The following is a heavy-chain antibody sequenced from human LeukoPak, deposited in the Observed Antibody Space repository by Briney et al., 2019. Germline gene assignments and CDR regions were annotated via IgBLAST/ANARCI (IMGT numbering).Heavy chain of an antibody. Sequence: GGSLRLSCAASGFTFSSYWMSWVRQAPGKGLEWVANIKQDGSEKYYVDSVKGRFTISRDNAKNSLYLQMNSLRAEDTAVYYCARLPDSTYGYYLDYWGQGTLVTVSS. CDR2: IKQDGSEK. J-gene: IGHJ4*02. CDR3: ARLPDSTYGYYLDY. V-gene: IGHV3-7*01. D-gene: IGHD2/OR15-2a*01. CDR1: GFTFSSYW.